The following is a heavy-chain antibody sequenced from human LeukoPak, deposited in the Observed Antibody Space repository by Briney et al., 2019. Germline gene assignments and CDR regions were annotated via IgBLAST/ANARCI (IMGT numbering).Heavy chain of an antibody. V-gene: IGHV1-2*04. D-gene: IGHD6-19*01. CDR1: GYTFTGYY. CDR2: INPNSGGT. J-gene: IGHJ4*02. Sequence: ASVKVSCKASGYTFTGYYMHWVRQAPGQGLEWMGWINPNSGGTNYAQKFQGWVTMTGDTSISTAYMELSRLRSDDTAVYYCARGLLYSSEIFIDYWGQGTLVTVSS. CDR3: ARGLLYSSEIFIDY.